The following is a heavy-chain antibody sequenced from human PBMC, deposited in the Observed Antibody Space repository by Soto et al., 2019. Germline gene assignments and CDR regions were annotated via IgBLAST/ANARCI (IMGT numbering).Heavy chain of an antibody. CDR1: GFTFSDNL. D-gene: IGHD2-2*01. J-gene: IGHJ3*01. CDR3: ARDTQPVGPRAIDAFDA. CDR2: LNPDTGNT. Sequence: QVQLVQSGAELKKPGASVNISCTASGFTFSDNLINWVRQVPGQGLEWMGWLNPDTGNTRYSETFKRKVTIPGHLSASRPYGELTGLENEDTAPYGSARDTQPVGPRAIDAFDAAGQGTMITFSS. V-gene: IGHV1-3*01.